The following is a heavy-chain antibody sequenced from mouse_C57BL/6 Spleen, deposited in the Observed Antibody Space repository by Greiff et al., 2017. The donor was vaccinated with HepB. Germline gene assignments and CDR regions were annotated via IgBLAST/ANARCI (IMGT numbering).Heavy chain of an antibody. J-gene: IGHJ2*01. CDR3: ARQRYYGVEY. CDR2: ISGGGGNT. Sequence: DVMLVESGGGLVKPGGSLKLSCAASGFTFSSYTMSWVRQTPEKRLEWVATISGGGGNTYYPDSVKGRFTISRDNAKNTLYLQMSSLRSEVTALFFCARQRYYGVEYWGQGTPLTLSS. V-gene: IGHV5-9*01. CDR1: GFTFSSYT. D-gene: IGHD1-1*01.